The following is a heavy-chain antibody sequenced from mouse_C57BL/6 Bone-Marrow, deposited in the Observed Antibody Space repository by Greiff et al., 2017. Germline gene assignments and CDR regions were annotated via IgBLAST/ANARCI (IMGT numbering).Heavy chain of an antibody. CDR2: INPNNGGT. V-gene: IGHV1-26*01. CDR1: GYTFTDYY. Sequence: DVKLQESGPELVKPGASVKISCKASGYTFTDYYMNWVKQSHGKSLEWIGDINPNNGGTSYNQKFKGKATLTVDKSSSTAYMELRSLTSEDSAVYYCAKEGGNSPMDYWGQGTSVTVSS. D-gene: IGHD2-1*01. CDR3: AKEGGNSPMDY. J-gene: IGHJ4*01.